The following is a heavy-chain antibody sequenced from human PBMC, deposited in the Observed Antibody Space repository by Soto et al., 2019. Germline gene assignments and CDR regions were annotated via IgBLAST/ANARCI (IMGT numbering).Heavy chain of an antibody. CDR3: ARDNWNYAQYYYGMDV. D-gene: IGHD1-7*01. J-gene: IGHJ6*02. CDR1: GGSISSYY. CDR2: IYYSGST. Sequence: SETLSLTCTVSGGSISSYYWSWIRQPPGKGLEWIGYIYYSGSTNYNPSLKSRVTISVDTSMNQFSLKLSSVTAADTAVYYCARDNWNYAQYYYGMDVWGQGTTVTVSS. V-gene: IGHV4-59*01.